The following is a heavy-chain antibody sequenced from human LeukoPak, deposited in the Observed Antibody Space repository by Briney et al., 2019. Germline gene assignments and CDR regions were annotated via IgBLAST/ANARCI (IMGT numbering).Heavy chain of an antibody. Sequence: PGGSLRLSCEASGFSFSSFGLHWVRQAPGKGLEWVAFIRYDGNNKYFADSVKGRFSISRDNTKNTVYLQMNSLRPEDTAVYHCAKDTGDYYDTSGNYYAGWFDPWGQGTLVTVSS. D-gene: IGHD3-22*01. CDR1: GFSFSSFG. J-gene: IGHJ5*02. V-gene: IGHV3-30*02. CDR2: IRYDGNNK. CDR3: AKDTGDYYDTSGNYYAGWFDP.